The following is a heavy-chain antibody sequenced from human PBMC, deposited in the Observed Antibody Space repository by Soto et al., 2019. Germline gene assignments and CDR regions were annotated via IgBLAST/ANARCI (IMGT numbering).Heavy chain of an antibody. V-gene: IGHV1-69*12. J-gene: IGHJ4*02. CDR2: IIPIFGTA. D-gene: IGHD2-15*01. Sequence: QVQLVQSGAEVKKPGSSVKVSCKASGGTFSSYAISWVRQAPGQGLEWMGGIIPIFGTANYAQKFQGRVTITADDSTSTAYMEPSSLRSEDTAVYYCARESRYCSGGSCYFLPGIDYWGQGTLVTVSS. CDR1: GGTFSSYA. CDR3: ARESRYCSGGSCYFLPGIDY.